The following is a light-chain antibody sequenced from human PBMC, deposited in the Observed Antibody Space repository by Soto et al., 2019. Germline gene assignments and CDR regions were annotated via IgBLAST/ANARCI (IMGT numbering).Light chain of an antibody. CDR2: GAS. Sequence: EIVLTQSPGTLSLSPGERATLSCRASQSVSSSYLAWYQQKPGQAPRLLIYGASSRATGIPDRFSGSGSGTDFTLTISRLEPEDFAVYYCQQYGSSQWTFGQGTKVDFK. CDR1: QSVSSSY. V-gene: IGKV3-20*01. CDR3: QQYGSSQWT. J-gene: IGKJ1*01.